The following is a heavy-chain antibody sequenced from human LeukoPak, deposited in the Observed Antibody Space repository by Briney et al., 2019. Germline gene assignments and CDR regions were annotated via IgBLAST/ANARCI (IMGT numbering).Heavy chain of an antibody. CDR2: ISYDGSNK. J-gene: IGHJ4*02. CDR1: GFTFSSYA. D-gene: IGHD3-10*01. Sequence: GGSLRLSCAASGFTFSSYAMHWVRQAPGKGLEWVAVISYDGSNKYYADSVKGRFTISRDNSKNTLYLQMNSLRAEDTAVYYCASGRGVANFDYWGQGTLVTVSS. CDR3: ASGRGVANFDY. V-gene: IGHV3-30*04.